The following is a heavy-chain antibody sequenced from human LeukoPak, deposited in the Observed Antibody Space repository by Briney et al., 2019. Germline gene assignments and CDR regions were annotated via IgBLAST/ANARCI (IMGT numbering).Heavy chain of an antibody. J-gene: IGHJ4*02. V-gene: IGHV3-21*01. CDR1: GFTFTSYS. D-gene: IGHD1-20*01. CDR2: ISSSRSYI. Sequence: PGGSLRLSCAASGFTFTSYSMNWVRQAPGKGLEWVSFISSSRSYIYYADSVKGRFTISRDNAKNSLFLQMNSLRAEDTAVYYCATIPTPSRMTGIEGGWGQGTLVTVSS. CDR3: ATIPTPSRMTGIEGG.